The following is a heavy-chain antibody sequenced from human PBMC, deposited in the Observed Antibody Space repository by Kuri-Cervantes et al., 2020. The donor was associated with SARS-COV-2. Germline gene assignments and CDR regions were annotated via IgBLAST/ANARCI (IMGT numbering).Heavy chain of an antibody. V-gene: IGHV3-30-3*02. CDR2: ISYDGSNK. CDR1: GFTFSSYA. Sequence: GGSLRLSCAASGFTFSSYAMHWVRQAPGKGLEWVAVISYDGSNKYYADSVKGRFTISRDNSKNTLYLQMNSLRAEDTAVYYCAKSASITIFATYYYYYMDVWGKGTTVTVSS. J-gene: IGHJ6*03. D-gene: IGHD3-3*01. CDR3: AKSASITIFATYYYYYMDV.